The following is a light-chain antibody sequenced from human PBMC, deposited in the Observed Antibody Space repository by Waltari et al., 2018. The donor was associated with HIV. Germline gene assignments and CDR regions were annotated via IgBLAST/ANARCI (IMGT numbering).Light chain of an antibody. V-gene: IGKV3-20*01. J-gene: IGKJ5*01. CDR2: AAS. CDR1: QSVSRTY. Sequence: EIVMTQSPVTLSVSPGARATLSCRASQSVSRTYSAWYQQKPGQAPRLLIYAASSRAAGIPDRFSGSGSGTDFTLTISRLEPEDFAVYYCQQYGGAPLITFGQGTRLEIK. CDR3: QQYGGAPLIT.